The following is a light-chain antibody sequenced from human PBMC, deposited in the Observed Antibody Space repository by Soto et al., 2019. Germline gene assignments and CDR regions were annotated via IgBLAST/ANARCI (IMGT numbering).Light chain of an antibody. V-gene: IGKV3-20*01. CDR3: QQYGSSPPGIT. Sequence: EIVLTQSPGTLSLSPGERATISCRASQSVSSSYLAWYQQKPGQAPRLLIYGASNKATGIPDRFSGSGSGTDFSLTISRLEPEDFAVYYCQQYGSSPPGITFGQGTRLE. CDR1: QSVSSSY. J-gene: IGKJ5*01. CDR2: GAS.